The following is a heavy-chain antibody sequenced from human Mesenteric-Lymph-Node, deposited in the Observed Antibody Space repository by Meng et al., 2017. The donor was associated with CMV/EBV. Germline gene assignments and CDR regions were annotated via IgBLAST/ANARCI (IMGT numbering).Heavy chain of an antibody. CDR3: VKTGLDTGHWEVLAY. J-gene: IGHJ4*02. CDR2: IYTGGDT. Sequence: GGSLRLSCAASGFTVSGHYMNWVRQAPGKGLEWVSVIYTGGDTYYADSVKGRFIISRDDSKNTLYLQMNSLRAEDTAVYYCVKTGLDTGHWEVLAYWGQGTLVTVSS. V-gene: IGHV3-66*02. D-gene: IGHD5-18*01. CDR1: GFTVSGHY.